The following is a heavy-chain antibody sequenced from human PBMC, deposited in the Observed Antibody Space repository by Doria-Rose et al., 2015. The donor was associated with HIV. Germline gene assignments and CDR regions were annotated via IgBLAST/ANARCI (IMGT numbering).Heavy chain of an antibody. D-gene: IGHD3-16*01. J-gene: IGHJ4*02. V-gene: IGHV1-3*04. CDR1: YTFTTYW. Sequence: YTFTTYWIHWVRQAPGQRLEWLGRINTGHGNTEYSQNFHDRVTMTRDTSAKIAYLEMSSLQFEDTAVCYCARSKGELDYWGQGTLVTVSS. CDR2: INTGHGNT. CDR3: ARSKGELDY.